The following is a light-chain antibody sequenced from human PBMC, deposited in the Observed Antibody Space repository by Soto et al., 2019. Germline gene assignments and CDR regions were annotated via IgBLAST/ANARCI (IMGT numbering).Light chain of an antibody. CDR1: QGISNN. V-gene: IGKV1-27*01. J-gene: IGKJ4*01. CDR3: KKYTSAPLT. Sequence: DIQMTQSPSSLSASVGDRVTITCRASQGISNNLAWYQQKPGKVPKILIYAASILRSGVPSRFSGSGSGTDLTLTISSLQPEDVATYYCKKYTSAPLTFGGGTKVEIK. CDR2: AAS.